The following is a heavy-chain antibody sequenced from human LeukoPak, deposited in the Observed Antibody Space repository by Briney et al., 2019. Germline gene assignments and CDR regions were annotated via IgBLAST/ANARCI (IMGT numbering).Heavy chain of an antibody. CDR1: GVSINTYY. Sequence: SETLSLTCSVSGVSINTYYWGWIRQPPGKGLEWIGYIYFSGTTKYNPSLESRVTISVDTSKNQFSLKLSSVTAADTAVYYCARRRAEGGSNGHYNWFDPWGQGILVTVSS. J-gene: IGHJ5*02. V-gene: IGHV4-59*08. CDR3: ARRRAEGGSNGHYNWFDP. D-gene: IGHD6-13*01. CDR2: IYFSGTT.